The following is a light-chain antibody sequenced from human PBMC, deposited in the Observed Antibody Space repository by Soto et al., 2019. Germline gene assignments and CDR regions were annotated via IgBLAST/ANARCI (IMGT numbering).Light chain of an antibody. CDR3: QQSYSTMAT. CDR1: QSIRTY. V-gene: IGKV1-39*01. J-gene: IGKJ1*01. CDR2: AAS. Sequence: DFQMTQSPSSLSASIGDRVTITCRASQSIRTYLNWYQQKPGKAPQLLIYAASRLQSGVPSRFSGSGSGTDVTLTISSLQPEDFATYYCQQSYSTMATFGQGTKVEIK.